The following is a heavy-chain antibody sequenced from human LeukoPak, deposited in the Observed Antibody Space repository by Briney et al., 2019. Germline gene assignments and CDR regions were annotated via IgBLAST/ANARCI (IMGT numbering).Heavy chain of an antibody. Sequence: GVSLRLSCAASGLTVSRNYMSWVRQAPGKGLEWVSIIYSGGDTYYGDSVKGRFTISRDISKNTLYLQMNNLRAEDTAFYYCARSPPASPFDYWGQGTLVTVPS. V-gene: IGHV3-53*01. CDR3: ARSPPASPFDY. J-gene: IGHJ4*02. CDR1: GLTVSRNY. D-gene: IGHD2-2*01. CDR2: IYSGGDT.